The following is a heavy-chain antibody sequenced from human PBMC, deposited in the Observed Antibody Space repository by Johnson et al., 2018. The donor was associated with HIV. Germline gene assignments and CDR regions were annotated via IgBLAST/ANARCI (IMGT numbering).Heavy chain of an antibody. CDR2: IYSGGST. CDR1: GFTVSSNY. D-gene: IGHD4-17*01. J-gene: IGHJ3*02. Sequence: VQLVESGGGLVKPGGSLRLSCAASGFTVSSNYMSWVRQAPGKGRAWVSVIYSGGSTYSDDSVKGRFTISRDNAKNSLILQMKSRRDEDTAVYYCARRTVTALFDIWGQGTMVNVSS. V-gene: IGHV3-66*04. CDR3: ARRTVTALFDI.